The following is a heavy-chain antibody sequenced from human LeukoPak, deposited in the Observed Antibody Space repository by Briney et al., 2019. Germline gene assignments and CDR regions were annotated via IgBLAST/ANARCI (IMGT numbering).Heavy chain of an antibody. D-gene: IGHD4-17*01. CDR1: GFTFSTYW. V-gene: IGHV3-7*01. CDR2: IHQDGNEK. J-gene: IGHJ4*02. Sequence: GGSLRLSCAASGFTFSTYWMSWVRQAPGKGLERVANIHQDGNEKYYVDSVKGRFTISRDNAKNSLYLQMNSLRAEDTAVYYCAKDPTVTMRPHYFDYWGQGTLVTVSS. CDR3: AKDPTVTMRPHYFDY.